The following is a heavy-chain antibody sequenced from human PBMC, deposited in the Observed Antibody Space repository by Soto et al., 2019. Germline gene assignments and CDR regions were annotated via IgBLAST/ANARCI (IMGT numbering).Heavy chain of an antibody. CDR2: IKQDGSEK. CDR3: ARGVWYFDN. Sequence: GGSLRLSCAASGFTFSSYWMSWVRQVPEKGLEWVASIKQDGSEKYYVDSVKGRFTISRDNAKNSLYLQMNSLRAEDTAVYYCARGVWYFDNWGQGTLVTVSS. V-gene: IGHV3-7*01. CDR1: GFTFSSYW. J-gene: IGHJ4*02.